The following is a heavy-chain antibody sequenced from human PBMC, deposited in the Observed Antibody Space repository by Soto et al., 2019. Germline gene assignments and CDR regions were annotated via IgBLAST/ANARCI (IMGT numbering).Heavy chain of an antibody. D-gene: IGHD2-15*01. V-gene: IGHV1-18*01. CDR3: ARLPEGYCRGGSCYSFDY. Sequence: QVQLVQSGAEVKKPGASVKVSCKASGYTFTSYGISWVRQAPGQGLEWMGWISAYNGNTNYAQKLQGRVTMTKDTSTSTAYMELRSLRSDDTAVYYCARLPEGYCRGGSCYSFDYWGQGTLVTVSS. CDR1: GYTFTSYG. J-gene: IGHJ4*02. CDR2: ISAYNGNT.